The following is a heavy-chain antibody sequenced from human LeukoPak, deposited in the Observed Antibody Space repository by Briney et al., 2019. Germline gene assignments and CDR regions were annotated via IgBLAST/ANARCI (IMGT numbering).Heavy chain of an antibody. D-gene: IGHD5-18*01. Sequence: ASVKVYCKASGYTFTSYGISWVRQAPGQGLEWMGWISAYNGNTNYAQKLQGRVTMTTDTSTSTAYMELRSLRSDDTAVYYCARDGERIQLWSPYYYYGMDVWGQGTTVTVSS. J-gene: IGHJ6*02. CDR2: ISAYNGNT. CDR3: ARDGERIQLWSPYYYYGMDV. V-gene: IGHV1-18*01. CDR1: GYTFTSYG.